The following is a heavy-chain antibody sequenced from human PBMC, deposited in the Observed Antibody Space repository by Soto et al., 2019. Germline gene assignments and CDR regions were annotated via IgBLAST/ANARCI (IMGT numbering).Heavy chain of an antibody. Sequence: SETLSLTCTVSGGSISSSSYYWGWIRQPPGKGLEWIGSIYYSGSTYYNPSLMSRATISLDTSKNLFSLNLKSVTAADTAVYYCTRGPSGDKVDFWGQGLLVTVSS. CDR2: IYYSGST. D-gene: IGHD7-27*01. CDR1: GGSISSSSYY. CDR3: TRGPSGDKVDF. J-gene: IGHJ4*02. V-gene: IGHV4-39*01.